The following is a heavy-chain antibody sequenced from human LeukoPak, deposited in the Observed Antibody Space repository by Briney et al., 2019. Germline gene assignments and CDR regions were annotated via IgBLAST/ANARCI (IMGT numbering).Heavy chain of an antibody. V-gene: IGHV4-38-2*02. D-gene: IGHD3-10*01. CDR3: AREDAGGSGSYSFDY. CDR2: IYYSGST. Sequence: PSETLSLTCSVSSYSISSGYYWGWIRQPPGKGLEWIGSIYYSGSTHYNPSLRSRVTISVDTSKDQFSLKLSSVTAADTAVYYCAREDAGGSGSYSFDYWGQGTLVTVSS. J-gene: IGHJ4*02. CDR1: SYSISSGYY.